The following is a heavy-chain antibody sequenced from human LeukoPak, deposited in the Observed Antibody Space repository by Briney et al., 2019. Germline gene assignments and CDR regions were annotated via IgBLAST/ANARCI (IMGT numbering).Heavy chain of an antibody. CDR1: GYTFTGCY. D-gene: IGHD2-2*01. J-gene: IGHJ5*02. CDR2: INPNSGGT. Sequence: ASVKVSCKASGYTFTGCYMHWVRQAPGQGLEWMGWINPNSGGTNYAQKFQGRVTMTRDTSISTAYMELSRLRSDDTAVYYCATCSSTSCYFRANWFDPWGQGTLVTVSS. V-gene: IGHV1-2*02. CDR3: ATCSSTSCYFRANWFDP.